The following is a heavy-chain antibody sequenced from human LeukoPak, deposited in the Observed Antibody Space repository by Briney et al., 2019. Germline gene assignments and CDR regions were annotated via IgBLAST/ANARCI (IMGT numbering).Heavy chain of an antibody. J-gene: IGHJ4*02. CDR1: GGSISRYY. CDR2: IYYSGST. V-gene: IGHV4-59*12. Sequence: SETLSLTCAVSGGSISRYYWSWIRQPPGKGLEWIGYIYYSGSTNYNPSLKSRVTMSVDTSKNQFSLKLSSVTAADTAVYYCARDAYDFWSGYFVYWGQGTLVTVSS. CDR3: ARDAYDFWSGYFVY. D-gene: IGHD3-3*01.